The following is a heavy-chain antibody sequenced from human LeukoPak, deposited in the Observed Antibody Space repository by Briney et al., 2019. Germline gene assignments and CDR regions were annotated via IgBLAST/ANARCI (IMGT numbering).Heavy chain of an antibody. D-gene: IGHD1-26*01. CDR1: EFTFSDYG. CDR2: IWYDGTNK. V-gene: IGHV3-33*06. Sequence: GGSLRLSCAASEFTFSDYGIHWVRQAPGKGLEWVAVIWYDGTNKYYGDSVKGRFTISRDNSKNTLYLQMNSLRAEDTAVYYCAKDRGSYSTTADSWGQGTLVTVSS. J-gene: IGHJ5*01. CDR3: AKDRGSYSTTADS.